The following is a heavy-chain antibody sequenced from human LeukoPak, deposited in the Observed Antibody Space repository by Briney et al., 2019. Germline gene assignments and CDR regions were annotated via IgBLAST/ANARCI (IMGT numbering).Heavy chain of an antibody. CDR2: ISAYNGNT. D-gene: IGHD3-22*01. V-gene: IGHV1-18*01. CDR3: ARRYYYDSSGYYYFDY. Sequence: GASVKVSCKASGGTFSSYAISWVRQAPGQGLEWMGWISAYNGNTNYAQKLQGRVTMTTDTSTSTAYMELRSLRSDDTAVYYCARRYYYDSSGYYYFDYWGQGTLVTVSS. CDR1: GGTFSSYA. J-gene: IGHJ4*02.